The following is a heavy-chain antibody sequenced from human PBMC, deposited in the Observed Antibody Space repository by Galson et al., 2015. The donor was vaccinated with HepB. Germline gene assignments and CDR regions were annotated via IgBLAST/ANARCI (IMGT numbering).Heavy chain of an antibody. CDR2: ISGSGGST. D-gene: IGHD6-19*01. CDR3: AHKGPNWVTSGWYFFDS. V-gene: IGHV3-23*01. J-gene: IGHJ4*02. CDR1: GFTFSSYA. Sequence: SLRLSCAASGFTFSSYAMSWVRQAPGKGLEWVSAISGSGGSTYYADSVKGRFTISRDNSKNTLYLQMINMDPVDTATYFCAHKGPNWVTSGWYFFDSWGQGTLVTVSS.